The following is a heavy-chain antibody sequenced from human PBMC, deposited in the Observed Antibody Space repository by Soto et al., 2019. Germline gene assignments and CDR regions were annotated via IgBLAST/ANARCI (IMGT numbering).Heavy chain of an antibody. Sequence: EVQLLESGGGLVQPGGSLRLSCATSGFTFSVYAMSWVRQAPGAGLEWVSAISGSGDSTYYADSVKGRFTISRDDSKKTLYLQMNSLRADDTAVYYCAKDYYYFGSGSHFDSWGQGTLVTVSS. CDR2: ISGSGDST. CDR3: AKDYYYFGSGSHFDS. D-gene: IGHD3-10*01. V-gene: IGHV3-23*01. CDR1: GFTFSVYA. J-gene: IGHJ4*02.